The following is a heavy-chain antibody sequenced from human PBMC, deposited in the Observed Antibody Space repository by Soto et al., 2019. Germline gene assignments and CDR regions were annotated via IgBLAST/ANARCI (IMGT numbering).Heavy chain of an antibody. J-gene: IGHJ4*02. D-gene: IGHD2-21*02. CDR1: GYTFTSCV. CDR3: ARSIVVVTALDY. Sequence: ASVKVSCKASGYTFTSCVMHWVRQALGQMFEWRVLINAGNGNTKYSQKFQSRATITRDTAARTGYRELSCLRSEVTAVYYCARSIVVVTALDYWGQGTLVTVSS. V-gene: IGHV1-3*01. CDR2: INAGNGNT.